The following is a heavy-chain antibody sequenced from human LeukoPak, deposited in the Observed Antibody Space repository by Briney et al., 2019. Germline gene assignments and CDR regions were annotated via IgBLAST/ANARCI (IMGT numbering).Heavy chain of an antibody. CDR3: ARGEGYSGYDQWWGIPYYYGMDV. CDR2: ISSSSSTI. Sequence: GGSLRLSCAASGFTFSSYSMNWVRQAPGKGLEWVSYISSSSSTIYYADSVKGRFTISRDNAKNSLYLQMNSLRDEDTAVYYCARGEGYSGYDQWWGIPYYYGMDVWGQGTTVTVSS. V-gene: IGHV3-48*02. CDR1: GFTFSSYS. D-gene: IGHD5-12*01. J-gene: IGHJ6*02.